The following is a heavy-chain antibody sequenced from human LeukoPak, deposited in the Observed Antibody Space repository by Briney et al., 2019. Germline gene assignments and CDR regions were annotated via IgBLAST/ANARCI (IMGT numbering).Heavy chain of an antibody. CDR2: ISGNGGRT. V-gene: IGHV3-23*01. CDR1: GFTFSILD. CDR3: AKDRYSSSLGFDY. J-gene: IGHJ4*02. D-gene: IGHD6-6*01. Sequence: GGSLRLSCAASGFTFSILDMSWVRQAPGKGLEWVSAISGNGGRTYYADSVKGRFTISRDNSKNTLYLQMNSLRAEDTAVYYCAKDRYSSSLGFDYWGQGTLVTVSS.